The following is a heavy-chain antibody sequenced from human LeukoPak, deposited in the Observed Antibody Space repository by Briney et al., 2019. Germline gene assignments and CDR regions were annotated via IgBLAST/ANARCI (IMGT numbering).Heavy chain of an antibody. D-gene: IGHD3-22*01. Sequence: PGGSLRLSCAASGFTFSSYNMNWVRQAPGKGLEWVSSISSSSSYIYYADSVKGRFIISRDNAKNSLYLQMNSLRAEDTAVYYCARFITGPYYFDYWGRGTLVTVSS. V-gene: IGHV3-21*01. CDR2: ISSSSSYI. CDR3: ARFITGPYYFDY. J-gene: IGHJ4*02. CDR1: GFTFSSYN.